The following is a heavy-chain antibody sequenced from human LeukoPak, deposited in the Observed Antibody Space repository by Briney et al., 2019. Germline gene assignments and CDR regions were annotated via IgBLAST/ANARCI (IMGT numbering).Heavy chain of an antibody. D-gene: IGHD5-18*01. Sequence: PGGSLRLSCAASGFTFSDHYMDWVRQAPGKGLEWVGRIRDKANSYTTEYAASVKGRFTISRDASKNSLYLQMNSLKTEDTAVYCCARVTQYSYDYWGQGTLVTVSS. CDR3: ARVTQYSYDY. J-gene: IGHJ4*02. CDR1: GFTFSDHY. V-gene: IGHV3-72*01. CDR2: IRDKANSYTT.